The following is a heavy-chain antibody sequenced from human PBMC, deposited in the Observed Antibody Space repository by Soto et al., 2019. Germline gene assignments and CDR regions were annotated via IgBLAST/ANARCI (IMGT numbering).Heavy chain of an antibody. V-gene: IGHV3-11*01. Sequence: PGGSLRLSCAASGFSFSYYYMSWIRQPPGKGLEWVSYISKSGSIIHYAGSVKGRFTISRDNAKNSLYLQMNSLRAEDTALYYCARDLSPYSDYYDESSSETWFDPWGQGTLVTVSS. CDR1: GFSFSYYY. CDR2: ISKSGSII. CDR3: ARDLSPYSDYYDESSSETWFDP. J-gene: IGHJ5*02. D-gene: IGHD3-22*01.